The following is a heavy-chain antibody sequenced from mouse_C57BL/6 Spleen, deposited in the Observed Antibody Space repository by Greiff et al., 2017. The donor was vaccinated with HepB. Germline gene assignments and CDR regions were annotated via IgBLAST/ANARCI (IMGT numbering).Heavy chain of an antibody. J-gene: IGHJ4*01. Sequence: EVQLQQSGGGLVKPGGSLKLSCAASGFTFSDYGMHWVRQAPEKGLEWVAYISSGSSTIYYADTVKGRFTISRDNAKNTLFLQMTSLRSEDTAMYYCARPRESRGAMDYWGQGTSVTVSS. CDR1: GFTFSDYG. CDR2: ISSGSSTI. V-gene: IGHV5-17*01. D-gene: IGHD1-3*01. CDR3: ARPRESRGAMDY.